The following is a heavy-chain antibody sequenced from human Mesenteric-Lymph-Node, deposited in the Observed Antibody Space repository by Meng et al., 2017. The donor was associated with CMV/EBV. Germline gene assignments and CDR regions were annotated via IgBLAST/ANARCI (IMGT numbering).Heavy chain of an antibody. J-gene: IGHJ4*02. CDR1: GYSISSGYY. D-gene: IGHD2-2*02. CDR3: ASFCSTTSCYRKRAFDY. CDR2: IYHSGST. V-gene: IGHV4-38-2*02. Sequence: SETLSLTCTVSGYSISSGYYWGWIRQPPGKGLEWIGSIYHSGSTYYNPSLKSRVTISVDTSKNQFSLTVNSVTAADTAVYYCASFCSTTSCYRKRAFDYWGQGTLVTVSS.